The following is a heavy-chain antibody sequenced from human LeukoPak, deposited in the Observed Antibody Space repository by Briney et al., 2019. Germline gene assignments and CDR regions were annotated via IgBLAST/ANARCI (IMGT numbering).Heavy chain of an antibody. CDR3: VVPYYDSSGYYYFDY. CDR2: MNPNSGNT. J-gene: IGHJ4*02. D-gene: IGHD3-22*01. Sequence: GASVKVSCKASGYTFTSYDINWVRQATGQGLEWRGWMNPNSGNTGYAQKFQGRGTITRNTSISTAYMELSSLRSEDTAVYYCVVPYYDSSGYYYFDYWGQGTLVTVSS. V-gene: IGHV1-8*03. CDR1: GYTFTSYD.